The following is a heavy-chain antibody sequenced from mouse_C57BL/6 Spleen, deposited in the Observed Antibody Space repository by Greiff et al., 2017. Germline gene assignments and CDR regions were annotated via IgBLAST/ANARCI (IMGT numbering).Heavy chain of an antibody. J-gene: IGHJ1*03. Sequence: VQLKESGAELVKPGASVKLSCTASGFNIKDYYMHWVKQRTEQGLEWIGRIDPEDGETKYAPKFQGKATITADPSSNTAYLQLSSLTSEDTAVYYCASRGYSNYEDWYFDVWGTGTTVTVSS. CDR3: ASRGYSNYEDWYFDV. V-gene: IGHV14-2*01. CDR2: IDPEDGET. CDR1: GFNIKDYY. D-gene: IGHD2-5*01.